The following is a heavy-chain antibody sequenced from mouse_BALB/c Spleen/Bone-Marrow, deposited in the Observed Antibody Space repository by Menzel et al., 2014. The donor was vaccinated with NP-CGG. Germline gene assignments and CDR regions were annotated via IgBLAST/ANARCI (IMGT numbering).Heavy chain of an antibody. J-gene: IGHJ2*01. Sequence: SAAELARTGASVKMSCKASGYTFTSNTIQWVKQRPGQGLEWIGYINPTGGYTDYNQKFKDKTTLTADKSSSTAYMQLSSLTSEDSAVYYCAREATYYAYFDYWGQGTILTVSS. CDR1: GYTFTSNT. CDR3: AREATYYAYFDY. V-gene: IGHV1-4*02. CDR2: INPTGGYT. D-gene: IGHD1-1*01.